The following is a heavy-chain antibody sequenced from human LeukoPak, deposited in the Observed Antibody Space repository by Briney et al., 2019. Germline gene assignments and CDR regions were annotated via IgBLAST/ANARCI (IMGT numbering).Heavy chain of an antibody. J-gene: IGHJ4*02. CDR2: ISDSGEST. Sequence: GGSLRLSCAASGFTFNNFAMSWVRQAPGKGLEWLSDISDSGESTYYADSVKGRFTISRDNSKNTLYLQMNSLRAEDTAVYYCAKSPYYYDSSGYYPRWGQGTLVTVSS. CDR1: GFTFNNFA. CDR3: AKSPYYYDSSGYYPR. D-gene: IGHD3-22*01. V-gene: IGHV3-23*01.